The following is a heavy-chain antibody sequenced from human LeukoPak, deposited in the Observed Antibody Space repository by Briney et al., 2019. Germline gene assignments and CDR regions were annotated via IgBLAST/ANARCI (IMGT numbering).Heavy chain of an antibody. CDR2: INPNSGGT. Sequence: GASVKVSCKASGYTFAGYYMHWVRQAPGQGLEWMGWINPNSGGTNYAQKFQGRVTMTRDTSISTAYMELSRLRSDDTAVYYCARDKLELTRSWFDPWGQGTLVIVSS. CDR3: ARDKLELTRSWFDP. CDR1: GYTFAGYY. D-gene: IGHD1-7*01. V-gene: IGHV1-2*02. J-gene: IGHJ5*02.